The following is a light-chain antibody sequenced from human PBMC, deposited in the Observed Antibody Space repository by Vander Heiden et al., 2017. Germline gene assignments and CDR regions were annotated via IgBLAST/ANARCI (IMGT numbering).Light chain of an antibody. J-gene: IGLJ3*02. CDR2: STN. CDR1: SGSVSTSYY. CDR3: VLYMVRVIQV. V-gene: IGLV8-61*01. Sequence: QTVVTQEPSFSVSPGGTVTLTCGLSSGSVSTSYYPSWYQQTPGQAPRTLIYSTNTRSSGVPDRFSGSILGNKAALAITGAQADDESDYYCVLYMVRVIQVFGGGTKLPVL.